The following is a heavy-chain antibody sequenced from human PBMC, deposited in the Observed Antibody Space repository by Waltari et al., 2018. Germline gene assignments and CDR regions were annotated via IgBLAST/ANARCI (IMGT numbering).Heavy chain of an antibody. CDR1: GYTFTGYY. V-gene: IGHV1-2*06. J-gene: IGHJ4*02. CDR2: INPNSGGT. CDR3: AFGRNDGFDY. Sequence: QVQLVQSGAEVKKPGASVKVSCKASGYTFTGYYMHWVRQAPGQGLEWMGRINPNSGGTNYEQKFQGRVTITRNTSISTAYMELSSLRSEDTAVYYCAFGRNDGFDYWGQGTLVTVSS. D-gene: IGHD1-1*01.